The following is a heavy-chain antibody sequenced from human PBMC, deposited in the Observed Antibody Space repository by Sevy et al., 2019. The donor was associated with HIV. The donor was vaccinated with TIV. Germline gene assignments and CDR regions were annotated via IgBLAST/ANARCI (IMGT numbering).Heavy chain of an antibody. J-gene: IGHJ3*02. CDR1: GFTFSSYA. CDR2: ISGSGGST. D-gene: IGHD1-26*01. Sequence: GGSLRLSCAASGFTFSSYAMSWVRQAPGKGLEWVSAISGSGGSTYYADSVKGRFTISRDNSKNTLYLQMNSLRAEDTAVYYCAKDNPYSGSYEVAFDIWGQRTMVTVSS. CDR3: AKDNPYSGSYEVAFDI. V-gene: IGHV3-23*01.